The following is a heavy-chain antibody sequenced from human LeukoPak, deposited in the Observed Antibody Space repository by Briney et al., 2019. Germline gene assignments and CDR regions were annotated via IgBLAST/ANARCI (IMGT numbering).Heavy chain of an antibody. CDR2: IYYSGST. CDR3: TRVNPLGYCTNGVCPGGGLPFDY. J-gene: IGHJ4*02. V-gene: IGHV4-59*12. CDR1: GGSISSYY. Sequence: PSETLSLTCTVSGGSISSYYWSWIRQPPGKGLEWIGYIYYSGSTNYNPSLKSRITILLDTSKNQFSLKLKSVTAADTAMYFCTRVNPLGYCTNGVCPGGGLPFDYWSQGTLVTVSS. D-gene: IGHD2-8*01.